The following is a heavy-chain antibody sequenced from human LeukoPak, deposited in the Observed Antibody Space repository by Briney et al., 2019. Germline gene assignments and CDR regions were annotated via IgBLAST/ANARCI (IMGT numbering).Heavy chain of an antibody. Sequence: PGGSLRLSCAASGFTFSSYSMNWVRQAPGKGLEWVSYISSSSSTIYYADSVKGRFTISRDNSKNTLYLQMNSLRAEDTAVYYCAKGWPLWSRAGLYYFDYWGQGTLVTVSS. J-gene: IGHJ4*02. CDR1: GFTFSSYS. D-gene: IGHD2-21*01. CDR3: AKGWPLWSRAGLYYFDY. CDR2: ISSSSSTI. V-gene: IGHV3-48*01.